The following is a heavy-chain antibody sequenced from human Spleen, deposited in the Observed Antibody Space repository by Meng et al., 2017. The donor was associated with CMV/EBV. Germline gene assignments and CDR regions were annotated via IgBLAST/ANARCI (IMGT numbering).Heavy chain of an antibody. V-gene: IGHV1-18*04. D-gene: IGHD1-26*01. Sequence: KVSCKASGDTFTGYYLHWVRQAPGQGLEWMGWISAYNGNTNYAQKLQGRVTMTTDTSTSTAYMELRSLRSDDTAVYYCARVLGWFDPWGQGTLVTVSS. CDR3: ARVLGWFDP. CDR1: GDTFTGYY. CDR2: ISAYNGNT. J-gene: IGHJ5*02.